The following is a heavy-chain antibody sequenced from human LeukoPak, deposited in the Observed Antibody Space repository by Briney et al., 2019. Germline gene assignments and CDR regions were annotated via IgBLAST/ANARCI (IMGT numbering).Heavy chain of an antibody. CDR1: GGSISSGDYY. Sequence: SQTLSLTCTVSGGSISSGDYYWSWIRQPPGKCLESIGYIDYSGSTYYNPSLKSRVTISVDTSKNQFSLKLSSVSAADTAVYYCARDYCSSTSCYAYYVDVWGKGTTVTVSS. D-gene: IGHD2-2*01. CDR3: ARDYCSSTSCYAYYVDV. CDR2: IDYSGST. V-gene: IGHV4-30-4*08. J-gene: IGHJ6*03.